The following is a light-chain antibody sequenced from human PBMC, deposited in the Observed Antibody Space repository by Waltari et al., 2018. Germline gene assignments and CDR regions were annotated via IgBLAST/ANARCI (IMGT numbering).Light chain of an antibody. CDR1: ALPKQH. CDR3: QSADSSGTNVV. CDR2: KDS. J-gene: IGLJ2*01. Sequence: SYELTQPPSVSVSPGQTARITCSGDALPKQHDYWYQQKPGQAPVLVIYKDSERPSGIPERFSGSRSGTTVTLTISGGQAEDEADYYCQSADSSGTNVVFGGGTKLTVL. V-gene: IGLV3-25*03.